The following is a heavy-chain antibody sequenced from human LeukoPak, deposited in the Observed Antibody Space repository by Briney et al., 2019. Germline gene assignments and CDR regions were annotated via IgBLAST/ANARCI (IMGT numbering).Heavy chain of an antibody. CDR2: ISSSGSTI. J-gene: IGHJ3*02. Sequence: GGSLRLSCAASGFTFSLYNMNWVRQAPGKGLEWVSYISSSGSTIYYADSVKGRFTISRDNAKNSLYLQMNSLRAEDTAVYYCARMGTMSDAFDIWGQGTMVTVSS. V-gene: IGHV3-48*03. D-gene: IGHD3-22*01. CDR3: ARMGTMSDAFDI. CDR1: GFTFSLYN.